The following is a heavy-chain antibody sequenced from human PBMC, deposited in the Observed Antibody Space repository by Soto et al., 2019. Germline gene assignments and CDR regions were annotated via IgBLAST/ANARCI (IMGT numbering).Heavy chain of an antibody. V-gene: IGHV1-3*01. Sequence: QVQLVQSGADVKKPGAPVKVSCKASGYTFSGYALHWVRQAPGQRLEWMGWINAGNGNTKYSQKFQGRVTITRDTSASTAYMELSSLRSEDTAVYYCARGRWTQTTADYYPDYWGQGTLVTVSS. CDR2: INAGNGNT. J-gene: IGHJ4*02. D-gene: IGHD1-1*01. CDR3: ARGRWTQTTADYYPDY. CDR1: GYTFSGYA.